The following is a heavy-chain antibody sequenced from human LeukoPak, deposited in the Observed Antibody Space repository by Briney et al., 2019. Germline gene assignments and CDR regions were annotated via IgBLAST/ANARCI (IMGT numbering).Heavy chain of an antibody. Sequence: GMSLRLSCAASGVTLSPYGMHWVRQAPGKGLEWVAVISYEGGTQHYADSVKGRFAISRDYARNALYLQMNSLGVEDTAMYYCARYEQRPGVTASDPWSQGTLVTVSS. CDR2: ISYEGGTQ. CDR3: ARYEQRPGVTASDP. D-gene: IGHD2-21*02. V-gene: IGHV3-30*03. J-gene: IGHJ5*02. CDR1: GVTLSPYG.